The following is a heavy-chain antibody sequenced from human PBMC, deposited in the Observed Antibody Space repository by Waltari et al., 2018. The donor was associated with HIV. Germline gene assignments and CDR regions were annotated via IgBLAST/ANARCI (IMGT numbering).Heavy chain of an antibody. CDR2: MKSKTDGGTT. J-gene: IGHJ4*02. V-gene: IGHV3-15*01. CDR3: STTPARGDH. D-gene: IGHD2-15*01. Sequence: EVQLVESGGGLVKPGGSLRLSCAASGFTFNNAWMSWVRQAPGKGVGGVVRMKSKTDGGTTDYAAPVKGRFTISRDDSKNTLYLQMNSLKTEDTAVYYCSTTPARGDHWGQGTLVTVSS. CDR1: GFTFNNAW.